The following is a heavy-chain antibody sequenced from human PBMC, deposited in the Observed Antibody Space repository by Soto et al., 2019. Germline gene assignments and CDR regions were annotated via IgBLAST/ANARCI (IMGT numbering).Heavy chain of an antibody. CDR1: GYTFSNYY. V-gene: IGHV1-46*01. Sequence: GASVKVSCKASGYTFSNYYIHWDRQAPGQGLEQMGVINPSAGRTSYAQKFQVRVTMTRDTSTSTGYMKLSSLRSEDTAVYYCARDAEVVMLASSRDRQYFGMDVWGQGTTVTVSS. D-gene: IGHD2-21*01. CDR3: ARDAEVVMLASSRDRQYFGMDV. J-gene: IGHJ6*02. CDR2: INPSAGRT.